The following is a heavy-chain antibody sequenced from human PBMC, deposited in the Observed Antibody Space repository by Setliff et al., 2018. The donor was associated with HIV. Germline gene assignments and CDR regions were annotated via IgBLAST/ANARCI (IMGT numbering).Heavy chain of an antibody. Sequence: PSETLSLTCAVSGYSISIGYYWGWIRQPPGKGLEWIGNIYHSGSTYYNPSLKSRVTISVDTSKNRFSLKLSSVTAADTAVYYCAGLSVRRDYSYGMDVWGQGTTVTVSS. CDR3: AGLSVRRDYSYGMDV. CDR2: IYHSGST. D-gene: IGHD3-10*01. V-gene: IGHV4-38-2*01. J-gene: IGHJ6*02. CDR1: GYSISIGYY.